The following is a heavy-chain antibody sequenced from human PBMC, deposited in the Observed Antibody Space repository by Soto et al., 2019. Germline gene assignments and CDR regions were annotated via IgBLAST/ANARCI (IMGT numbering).Heavy chain of an antibody. CDR2: ISGSGDST. V-gene: IGHV3-23*01. CDR3: AKDSRTWDTAMSFDY. D-gene: IGHD5-18*01. J-gene: IGHJ4*02. Sequence: PSETLSLTCTVSGGSIRSYNWNWIRQPPGKGLEWVSAISGSGDSTYYADSVKGRFTISRDNSKNTLYLQMNSLRAEDTAVYYCAKDSRTWDTAMSFDYWGQGTLVTVSS. CDR1: GGSIRSYN.